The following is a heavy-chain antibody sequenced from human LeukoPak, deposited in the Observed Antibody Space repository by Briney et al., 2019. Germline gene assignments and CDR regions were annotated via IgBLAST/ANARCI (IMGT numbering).Heavy chain of an antibody. CDR1: GYSFTSYY. CDR3: ARISITMIVVVTP. J-gene: IGHJ3*01. V-gene: IGHV1-46*01. CDR2: INPRGGST. D-gene: IGHD3-22*01. Sequence: GASVKVSCKASGYSFTSYYMHWVRQAPGKGLEWMGIINPRGGSTSYAQKFQGRLTMARDMSTSTVYMELSSLRSEDTAVYYCARISITMIVVVTPWGQGTMVTVSS.